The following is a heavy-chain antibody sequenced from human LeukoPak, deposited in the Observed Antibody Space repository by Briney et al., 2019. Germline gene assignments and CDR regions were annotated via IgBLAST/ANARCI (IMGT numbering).Heavy chain of an antibody. Sequence: PSETLSLTCAVSGGSISSSNWWSWVRQPPGKGLEWIGEIYHSGSTNYNPSLKSRVTISVDTSKNQFSLKLSSVTAADTAVYYCARGPRPDYFDYWGQGTLVTVSS. CDR2: IYHSGST. J-gene: IGHJ4*02. CDR3: ARGPRPDYFDY. V-gene: IGHV4-4*02. CDR1: GGSISSSNW.